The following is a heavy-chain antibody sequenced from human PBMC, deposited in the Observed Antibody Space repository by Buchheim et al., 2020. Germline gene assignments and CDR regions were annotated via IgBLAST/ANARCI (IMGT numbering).Heavy chain of an antibody. CDR2: ISGDGSGI. J-gene: IGHJ4*02. D-gene: IGHD1-26*01. Sequence: EVQLVESGGGLVQPGGSLRLSCAASGFTFSSHWMQWVRQGPGEGLVWVSRISGDGSGITYADSVRGRFTISRDNAKSTLYLQMNRLRAEDTAVYYCGRVRLGATELDSWGQGT. CDR1: GFTFSSHW. CDR3: GRVRLGATELDS. V-gene: IGHV3-74*01.